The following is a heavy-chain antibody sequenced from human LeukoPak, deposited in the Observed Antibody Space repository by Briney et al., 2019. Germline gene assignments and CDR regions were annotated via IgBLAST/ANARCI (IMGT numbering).Heavy chain of an antibody. Sequence: ASVKVSCKASGYTFITYYMHWLRQAPGQGLEWMGIINPGGGSTSYAQKFQGRVTMTRDTSTSTVYMELSSLRSGDTAVYYCARDIPTNYDSSGNHNLYFDLWGRGTLVTVSS. CDR1: GYTFITYY. D-gene: IGHD3-22*01. CDR2: INPGGGST. CDR3: ARDIPTNYDSSGNHNLYFDL. V-gene: IGHV1-46*01. J-gene: IGHJ2*01.